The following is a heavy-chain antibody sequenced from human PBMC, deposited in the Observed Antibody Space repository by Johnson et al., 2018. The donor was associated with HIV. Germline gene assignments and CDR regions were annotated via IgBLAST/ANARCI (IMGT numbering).Heavy chain of an antibody. V-gene: IGHV3-20*04. CDR1: GFTFDDYG. CDR3: ARENLGAFDI. Sequence: VQLVESGGGVVRPGGSLRLSCAASGFTFDDYGMSWVRQAPGKGLEWVYGIYGNGGDTGYADSMKGRCAISRDNAKNSLYLKMNSLRAEDTALYYCARENLGAFDIWGQGTMVTVSS. CDR2: IYGNGGDT. J-gene: IGHJ3*02. D-gene: IGHD1-14*01.